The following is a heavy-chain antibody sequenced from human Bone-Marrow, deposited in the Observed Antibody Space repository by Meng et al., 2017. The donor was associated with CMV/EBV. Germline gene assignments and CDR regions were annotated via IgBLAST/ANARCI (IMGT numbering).Heavy chain of an antibody. CDR2: IYYSGST. D-gene: IGHD1-14*01. CDR3: ARGSEPDFDY. J-gene: IGHJ4*02. CDR1: GGSISSSSYY. V-gene: IGHV4-30-4*08. Sequence: SETLSLTCTVSGGSISSSSYYWSWIRQPPGKGLEWIGYIYYSGSTYYNPSLKSRVTISVDTSKNQFSLKLSSVTAADTAVYYCARGSEPDFDYWGQGTLVTVSS.